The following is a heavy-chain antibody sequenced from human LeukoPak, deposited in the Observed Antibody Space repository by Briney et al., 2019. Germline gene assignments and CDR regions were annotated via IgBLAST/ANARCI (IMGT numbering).Heavy chain of an antibody. CDR1: GYSISSGYY. V-gene: IGHV4-38-2*02. D-gene: IGHD6-6*01. Sequence: SETLSLTCTVSGYSISSGYYWGWIRQPPGKGLEWIGSIYHSGSTYYNPSLKSRVTISVDTSKNQFSLKLSSVTAADTAVYYCARVGVITNIRSGAKTEYSSYVDYWGQGTLVTVSS. CDR2: IYHSGST. J-gene: IGHJ4*02. CDR3: ARVGVITNIRSGAKTEYSSYVDY.